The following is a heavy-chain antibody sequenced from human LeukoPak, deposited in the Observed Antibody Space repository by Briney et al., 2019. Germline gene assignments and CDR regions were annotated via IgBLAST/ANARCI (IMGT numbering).Heavy chain of an antibody. J-gene: IGHJ6*02. CDR2: INPNSGGT. CDR1: GYTFTGYY. D-gene: IGHD2-21*02. Sequence: EASVKVSCKASGYTFTGYYMHWVRQAPGQGLEWMGWINPNSGGTNYAQKFQGRVTMTRDTSISTAYMELSRLRSDDTAVYYCARERDMVTVYCYYGMDVWGQGTTVTVSS. CDR3: ARERDMVTVYCYYGMDV. V-gene: IGHV1-2*02.